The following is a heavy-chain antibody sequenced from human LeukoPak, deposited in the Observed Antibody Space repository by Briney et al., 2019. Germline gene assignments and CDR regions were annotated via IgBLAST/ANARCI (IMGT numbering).Heavy chain of an antibody. CDR2: ITNSGGTT. CDR1: GITFSSHA. CDR3: AKDGRITIFGVDVDAFDI. V-gene: IGHV3-23*01. D-gene: IGHD3-3*01. Sequence: PGGSLRLSCIASGITFSSHAMTWVRQAPGKGLEWVSGITNSGGTTYHAESVKGRFTISRDNSKNTLYLQMNSLRAEDTAVYYCAKDGRITIFGVDVDAFDIWGQGTMVTVSS. J-gene: IGHJ3*02.